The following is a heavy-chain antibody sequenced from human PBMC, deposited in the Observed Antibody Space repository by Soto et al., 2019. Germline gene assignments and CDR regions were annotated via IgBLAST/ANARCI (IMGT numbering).Heavy chain of an antibody. CDR2: IFYSGTT. J-gene: IGHJ4*02. CDR3: ARQPTYAFWRPYYFDY. V-gene: IGHV4-31*03. D-gene: IGHD3-3*01. CDR1: GGSIRSGGYY. Sequence: QVQLQESGPGLVKPSQTLSLTCTVSGGSIRSGGYYWTWIRQYPGKGLEWIGYIFYSGTTYYNPSLKSRVTSSLGTSTNQFSLKLSSVTAADTAVYYCARQPTYAFWRPYYFDYWGQGSLVTVSS.